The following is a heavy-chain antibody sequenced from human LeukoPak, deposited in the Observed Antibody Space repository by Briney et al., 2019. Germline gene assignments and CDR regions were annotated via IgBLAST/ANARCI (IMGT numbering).Heavy chain of an antibody. D-gene: IGHD1-26*01. CDR2: INPNSGGT. Sequence: EASVKVSCKASGYTFTGYYMHWVRQAPGQGLEGMGWINPNSGGTNYAQKFQGRVTMTRDTSISTAYMELSRLRSDDTAVYYCARASGSYRPETDYWGQGTLVTVSS. CDR1: GYTFTGYY. J-gene: IGHJ4*02. V-gene: IGHV1-2*02. CDR3: ARASGSYRPETDY.